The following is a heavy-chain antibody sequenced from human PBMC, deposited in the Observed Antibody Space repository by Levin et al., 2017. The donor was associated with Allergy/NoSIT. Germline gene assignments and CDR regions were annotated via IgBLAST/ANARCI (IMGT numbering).Heavy chain of an antibody. CDR1: GFSFSSYS. Sequence: GGSLRLSCAASGFSFSSYSVTWVRQAPGRGLEWVSSISNSGSYTHYADSVKGRFTISRDNAKNSLYLQMNSLRSEDTAVYYCATNKVLYPMTHYKYWGQGTPVTVSS. V-gene: IGHV3-21*01. J-gene: IGHJ4*02. D-gene: IGHD4/OR15-4a*01. CDR3: ATNKVLYPMTHYKY. CDR2: ISNSGSYT.